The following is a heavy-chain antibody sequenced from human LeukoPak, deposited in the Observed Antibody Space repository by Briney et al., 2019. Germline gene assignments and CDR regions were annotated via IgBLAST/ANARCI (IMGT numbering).Heavy chain of an antibody. D-gene: IGHD3-22*01. J-gene: IGHJ4*02. CDR2: ISYDGSNK. Sequence: GGSLRLSCAASGSTFSSYAMHWVRQAPGKGLEWVAVISYDGSNKYYADSVKGRFTISRDNSKNTLYLQMSSLRAEDTAVYYCARSAMIVVVTTLDYWGQGTLVTVSS. CDR1: GSTFSSYA. V-gene: IGHV3-30-3*01. CDR3: ARSAMIVVVTTLDY.